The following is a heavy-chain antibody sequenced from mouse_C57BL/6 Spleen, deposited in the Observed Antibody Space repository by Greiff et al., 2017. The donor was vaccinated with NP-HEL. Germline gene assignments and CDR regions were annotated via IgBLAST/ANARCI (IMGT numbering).Heavy chain of an antibody. Sequence: EVQLQQSGPELVKPGASVKISCKASGYTFTDYYMNWVKQSHGKSLEWIGDINPNNGGTSYNQKFKGKATLTVDKSSSTAYMELRSLTSEDSAVYYCAIGYDWFAYWGQGTLVTVSA. D-gene: IGHD2-2*01. CDR3: AIGYDWFAY. CDR2: INPNNGGT. J-gene: IGHJ3*01. V-gene: IGHV1-26*01. CDR1: GYTFTDYY.